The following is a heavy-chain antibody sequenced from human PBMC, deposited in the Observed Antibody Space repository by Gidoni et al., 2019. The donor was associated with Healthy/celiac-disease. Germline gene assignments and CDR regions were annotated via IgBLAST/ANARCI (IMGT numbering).Heavy chain of an antibody. V-gene: IGHV3-48*03. CDR3: ARGKVVAALRRNYYGMDV. CDR2: ISSSGSTI. J-gene: IGHJ6*02. Sequence: EVQLVESGGGLVQPGGSLGLSCAASGFTFRSYELNWVRQAPGKGLEWVSDISSSGSTIYYADSVKGRFTISRDNAKNSLDLQMNSLRAEDTAVYYCARGKVVAALRRNYYGMDVWGQGTTVTVSS. D-gene: IGHD2-15*01. CDR1: GFTFRSYE.